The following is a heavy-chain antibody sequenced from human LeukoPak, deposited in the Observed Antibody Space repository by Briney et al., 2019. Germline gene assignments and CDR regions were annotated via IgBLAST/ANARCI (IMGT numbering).Heavy chain of an antibody. D-gene: IGHD3-22*01. V-gene: IGHV5-51*01. CDR1: GYSFTSFW. Sequence: GDSLKTSCKGSGYSFTSFWIGWVRQMPGKGLEWMGIIYPGDSDTRYSPSFQGQVTISADKSINTAYLQWSSLKASDTAMYYCARAPVGYDGSGYSYYFDFWGQGTLVTVSS. CDR2: IYPGDSDT. J-gene: IGHJ4*02. CDR3: ARAPVGYDGSGYSYYFDF.